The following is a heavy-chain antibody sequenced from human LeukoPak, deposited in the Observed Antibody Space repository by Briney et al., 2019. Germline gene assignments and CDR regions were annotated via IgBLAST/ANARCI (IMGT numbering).Heavy chain of an antibody. CDR3: ARIVGAFGGGPDNWFDP. V-gene: IGHV1-18*01. CDR1: GYTFTSYG. J-gene: IGHJ5*02. D-gene: IGHD1-26*01. CDR2: ISAYNGNT. Sequence: ASVKVSCKASGYTFTSYGIGWVRQAPGQGLEWMGWISAYNGNTNYAQKLQGRVTMTTDTSTSTAYMELRSLRSDDTAVYYCARIVGAFGGGPDNWFDPWGQGTLVTVSS.